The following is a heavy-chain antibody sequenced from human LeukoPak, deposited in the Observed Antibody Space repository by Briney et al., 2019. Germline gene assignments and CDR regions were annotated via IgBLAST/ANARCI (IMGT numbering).Heavy chain of an antibody. D-gene: IGHD6-13*01. CDR2: ISARGGST. V-gene: IGHV3-23*01. Sequence: TGGSLRLSCAASGITFSSYAMTWVRQAPGKGLEWVSAISARGGSTYYADSVKGRFSISRDNSKNTLYLHMNSLRAEDTAVYYCASDYSSSWPIDYWGQGTLVTVSS. CDR3: ASDYSSSWPIDY. CDR1: GITFSSYA. J-gene: IGHJ4*02.